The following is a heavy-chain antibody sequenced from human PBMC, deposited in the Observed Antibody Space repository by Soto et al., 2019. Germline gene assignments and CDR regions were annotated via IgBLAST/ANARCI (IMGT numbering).Heavy chain of an antibody. CDR2: INPSGGST. J-gene: IGHJ1*01. CDR3: ARDRERYCGGDCPRDFQH. Sequence: QVQLVQSGAEVKKPGASVKVSCKASGYTFTSYYMHWVRQAPGQGLEWMGIINPSGGSTSYAQKCQGRVTMTRDTSTSTVYMELSSLRSEDTAVYYCARDRERYCGGDCPRDFQHWGQGTLVTVSS. V-gene: IGHV1-46*01. D-gene: IGHD2-21*02. CDR1: GYTFTSYY.